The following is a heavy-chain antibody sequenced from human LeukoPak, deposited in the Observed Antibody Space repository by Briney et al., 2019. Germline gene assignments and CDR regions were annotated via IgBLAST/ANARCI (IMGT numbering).Heavy chain of an antibody. CDR1: GGSISSGSNY. V-gene: IGHV4-30-2*01. D-gene: IGHD5-18*01. CDR2: IYHSGST. Sequence: SETLSLTCTVSGGSISSGSNYWSWIRQPPGKGLEWIGYIYHSGSTYYNPSLKSRVTISVDRSKNQFSLKLSSVTAADTAVYYCARATAMTTFDYWGQGTLVTVSS. CDR3: ARATAMTTFDY. J-gene: IGHJ4*02.